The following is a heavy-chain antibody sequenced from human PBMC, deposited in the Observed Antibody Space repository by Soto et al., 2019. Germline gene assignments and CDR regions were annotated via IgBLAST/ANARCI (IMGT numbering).Heavy chain of an antibody. V-gene: IGHV4-39*07. D-gene: IGHD2-15*01. Sequence: SETLSLTCTVSGDSIGNALFFWGWLRQPPGKGLEWIGSIYYRGNTYYNPSLKSRVTISVDTSKNQFSLNLTSVTAADTAVYYCARTTCTGGTCYSPYWGQGTLVTVSS. CDR2: IYYRGNT. CDR3: ARTTCTGGTCYSPY. CDR1: GDSIGNALFF. J-gene: IGHJ4*02.